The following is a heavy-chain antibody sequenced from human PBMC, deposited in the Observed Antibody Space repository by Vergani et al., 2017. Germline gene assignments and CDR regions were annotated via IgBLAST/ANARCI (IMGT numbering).Heavy chain of an antibody. CDR2: INPNNGGS. D-gene: IGHD2-2*01. CDR1: EYSFSAFY. V-gene: IGHV1-2*02. J-gene: IGHJ5*02. CDR3: ARMGHSITTNCYDHPS. Sequence: QVQLVQSGAEVKKPGASVKVSCKASEYSFSAFYIHWVRQAPGQGLEWMGWINPNNGGSNYAQKFQDRVTMTRDTSITTAYMELSRLRSDDTAVYYCARMGHSITTNCYDHPSWGQGTLVTVSS.